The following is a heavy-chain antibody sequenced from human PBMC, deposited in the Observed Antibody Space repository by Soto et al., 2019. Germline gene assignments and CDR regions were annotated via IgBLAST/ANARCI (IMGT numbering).Heavy chain of an antibody. D-gene: IGHD6-13*01. V-gene: IGHV3-23*01. CDR1: GFTFSSYS. CDR2: ISGSGGST. J-gene: IGHJ4*02. CDR3: AKAQAAAAGTFVCDY. Sequence: GGSLRLSCAASGFTFSSYSMNWVRQAPGKGLEWVSAISGSGGSTYYADSVKGRFTISRDNSKNTLYLQMNSLRAEDTAVYYCAKAQAAAAGTFVCDYWGQGTLVTVSS.